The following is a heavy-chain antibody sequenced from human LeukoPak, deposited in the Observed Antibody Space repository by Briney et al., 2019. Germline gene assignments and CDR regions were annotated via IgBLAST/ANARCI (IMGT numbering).Heavy chain of an antibody. CDR1: GVSISIYY. D-gene: IGHD6-6*01. CDR2: IYNSEST. V-gene: IGHV4-59*01. CDR3: ARVKGSNWFDP. J-gene: IGHJ5*02. Sequence: SETLSLTCTVSGVSISIYYWSWIRQPPGKGLEWIGYIYNSESTYYNPSLKSRVTISLDTSKNQFSLGLNSVTAADTAVYYCARVKGSNWFDPWAREPWSPSPQ.